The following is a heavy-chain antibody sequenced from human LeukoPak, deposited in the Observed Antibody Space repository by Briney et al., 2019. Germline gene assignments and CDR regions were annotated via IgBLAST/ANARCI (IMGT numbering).Heavy chain of an antibody. CDR1: GFSFSDYY. V-gene: IGHV3-11*06. CDR3: ERSAGYNSGWYAFDI. Sequence: PGGSLRLSCAASGFSFSDYYMSWIRQAPGKGLEWVSYISSSCAYTDYPDSVKGRFTISRDNSKNSLYLPMSSLRAADTAVYYCERSAGYNSGWYAFDIWGQGTMVTVSS. CDR2: ISSSCAYT. D-gene: IGHD6-19*01. J-gene: IGHJ3*02.